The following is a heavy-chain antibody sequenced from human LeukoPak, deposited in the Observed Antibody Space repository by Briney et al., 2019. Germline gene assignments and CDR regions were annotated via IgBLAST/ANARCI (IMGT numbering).Heavy chain of an antibody. Sequence: GASVKVSCKTSGYTFTSYGIGWVRQAPGRGLEWMGWISAYNGNTNYAQKLQGRVTMTTDTSTSTAYMELRSLRSDDTAVYYCARSPAAIAENDYWGQGTLVTVSS. CDR1: GYTFTSYG. CDR2: ISAYNGNT. V-gene: IGHV1-18*01. J-gene: IGHJ4*02. CDR3: ARSPAAIAENDY. D-gene: IGHD2-2*01.